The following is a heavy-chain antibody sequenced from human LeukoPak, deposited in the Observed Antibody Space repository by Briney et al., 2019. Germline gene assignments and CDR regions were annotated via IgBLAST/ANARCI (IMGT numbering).Heavy chain of an antibody. CDR1: GFTFTSYG. Sequence: GGSLRLSCAASGFTFTSYGIHWVRQAPGKGLEWVSSISSSSSYIYYADSVKGRFTISRDNAKNSLYLQMNSLRAEDTAVYYCARQIVGATRKGAFDIWGQGTMVTVSS. CDR3: ARQIVGATRKGAFDI. CDR2: ISSSSSYI. D-gene: IGHD1-26*01. J-gene: IGHJ3*02. V-gene: IGHV3-21*01.